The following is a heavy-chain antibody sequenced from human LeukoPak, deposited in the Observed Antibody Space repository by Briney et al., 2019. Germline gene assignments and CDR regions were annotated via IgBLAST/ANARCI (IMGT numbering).Heavy chain of an antibody. D-gene: IGHD2-21*02. Sequence: ASVKVSCKVSGGTFSSYAISWVRQAPGQGLEWMGGIIPIFGTANYAQKFQGRVTITTDESTSTAYMELSSLRSEDTAVYYCARGTVTADLFTLGDYFDYWGQGTLVTVSS. J-gene: IGHJ4*02. CDR2: IIPIFGTA. V-gene: IGHV1-69*05. CDR1: GGTFSSYA. CDR3: ARGTVTADLFTLGDYFDY.